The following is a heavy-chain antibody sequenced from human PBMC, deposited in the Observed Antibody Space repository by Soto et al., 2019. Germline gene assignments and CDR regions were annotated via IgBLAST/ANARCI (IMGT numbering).Heavy chain of an antibody. J-gene: IGHJ4*02. D-gene: IGHD2-15*01. CDR3: ARPPEGYCSGGNCHFDY. V-gene: IGHV5-51*01. CDR2: IYPGDSDT. Sequence: GESLKISCRVSGYNFATHWVAWVRQMPGKGLEWMGIIYPGDSDTTYSPSFQGRVNISVDKSLNTAYLQWNSLKASDTAMYYCARPPEGYCSGGNCHFDYWGQGTLVTVSS. CDR1: GYNFATHW.